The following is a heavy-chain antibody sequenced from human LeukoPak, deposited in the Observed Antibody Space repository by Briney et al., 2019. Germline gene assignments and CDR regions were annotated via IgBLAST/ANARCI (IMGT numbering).Heavy chain of an antibody. J-gene: IGHJ4*02. CDR3: ATSGGHTTYYYDSSGYRPFDY. V-gene: IGHV1-24*01. CDR2: FDPEDGET. Sequence: APVKVSCKVSGYTLTELSMHWVRQAPGKGLEWMGGFDPEDGETIYAQKFQGRVTMTEDTSTDTAYMELSSLRSEDTAVYYCATSGGHTTYYYDSSGYRPFDYWGQGTLVTVSS. CDR1: GYTLTELS. D-gene: IGHD3-22*01.